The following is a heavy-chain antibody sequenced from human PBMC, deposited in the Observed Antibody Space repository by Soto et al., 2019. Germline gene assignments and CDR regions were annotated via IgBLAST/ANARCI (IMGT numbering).Heavy chain of an antibody. J-gene: IGHJ5*02. Sequence: SETLSLTCTVSGGSVSRGSYYWSWIRQPPGKGLEWIGYIYYSGSTNYNPSLKSRVTISVDTSKNQFSLKLSSVTAADTAVYYCARVLADYSSGWTNWFDPWGQGTLVTVSS. CDR3: ARVLADYSSGWTNWFDP. CDR1: GGSVSRGSYY. V-gene: IGHV4-61*01. D-gene: IGHD6-19*01. CDR2: IYYSGST.